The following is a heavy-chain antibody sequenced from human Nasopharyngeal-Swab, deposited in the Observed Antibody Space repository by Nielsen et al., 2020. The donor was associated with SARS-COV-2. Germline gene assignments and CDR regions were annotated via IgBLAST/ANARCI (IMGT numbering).Heavy chain of an antibody. V-gene: IGHV1-18*04. D-gene: IGHD2-2*02. CDR1: GYTFTSYG. Sequence: ASVKVSCKASGYTFTSYGISWVRQAPGQGLEWMGWISAYNGNTNYAQKLQGRVTMTTDTSTSTAYMELRSLRSDDTAVYYCARDIQRYCSSTSCYTDGAFDIWSQGTMVTVFS. J-gene: IGHJ3*02. CDR2: ISAYNGNT. CDR3: ARDIQRYCSSTSCYTDGAFDI.